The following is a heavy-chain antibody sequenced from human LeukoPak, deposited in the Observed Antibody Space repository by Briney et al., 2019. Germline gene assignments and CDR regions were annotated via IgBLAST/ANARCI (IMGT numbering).Heavy chain of an antibody. CDR2: ISHDGSEK. CDR3: AGGWYYLDY. CDR1: GFTFTNYG. V-gene: IGHV3-30*03. J-gene: IGHJ4*02. D-gene: IGHD6-19*01. Sequence: PGGSLRLSCAASGFTFTNYGMHWARQAPGKGLEWVAVISHDGSEKYYADSVKGRFTISRDNSKNTLYLQMNSLRAEDTAVYYCAGGWYYLDYCGQGTLVTVSS.